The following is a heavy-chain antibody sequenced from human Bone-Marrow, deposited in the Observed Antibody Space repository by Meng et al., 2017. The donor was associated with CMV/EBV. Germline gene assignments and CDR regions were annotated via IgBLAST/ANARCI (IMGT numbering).Heavy chain of an antibody. CDR1: GFTFSSHW. CDR3: ARVAAAGRGMDV. CDR2: INQDGSQK. Sequence: GGSLRLSCAASGFTFSSHWMTWVRQAPGKGLEWVANINQDGSQKNYVYSVKGRFTISRDNAKNSLFLQMNSLRAEDTAVYYCARVAAAGRGMDVWGQGTTVTVSS. J-gene: IGHJ6*02. D-gene: IGHD6-13*01. V-gene: IGHV3-7*04.